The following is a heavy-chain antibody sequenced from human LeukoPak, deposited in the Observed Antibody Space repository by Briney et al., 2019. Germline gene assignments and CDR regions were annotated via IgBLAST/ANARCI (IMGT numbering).Heavy chain of an antibody. V-gene: IGHV3-15*01. CDR3: TTYGSGSDHPYYFDY. CDR1: GFTLCNAG. D-gene: IGHD3-10*01. CDR2: IKSKTDGGTT. J-gene: IGHJ4*02. Sequence: PGGSLRLLCGASGFTLCNAGMRWVRQAPGKGLEWVGRIKSKTDGGTTDYAAPVKGRFTISRDDSKNTLYLQMNSLKTEDTAVYYCTTYGSGSDHPYYFDYWGQGALVTVSS.